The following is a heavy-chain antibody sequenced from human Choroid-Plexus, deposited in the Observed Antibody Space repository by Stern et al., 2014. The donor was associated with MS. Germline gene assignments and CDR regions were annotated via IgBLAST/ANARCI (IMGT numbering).Heavy chain of an antibody. CDR2: VSYDGSTK. D-gene: IGHD2/OR15-2a*01. CDR3: AKDRQYLTYFFDH. CDR1: GFTFGSCA. Sequence: QLVQSGGGVVQPGRPLRLSCVASGFTFGSCAMHWVRQAPGKGLEWGAGVSYDGSTKYYADSVKGRFTISRDNSQNTLYMQMSSLRPEDTAVYYCAKDRQYLTYFFDHWGQGSLVTVSS. V-gene: IGHV3-30*18. J-gene: IGHJ5*02.